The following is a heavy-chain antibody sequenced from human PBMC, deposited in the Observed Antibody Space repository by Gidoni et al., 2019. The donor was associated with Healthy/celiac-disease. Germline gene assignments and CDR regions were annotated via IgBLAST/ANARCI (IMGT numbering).Heavy chain of an antibody. Sequence: QVQLVQSGAEVKQPGSSVQVSCKASGGTFSSYALSWVRQAPGQGLEWMGRIIPILGIANYEKKFQGRVTITADKDTSTAYMELSSLRSEDTAVYYCARDNYYGSGSYSDYWGQGTLVTVSS. J-gene: IGHJ4*02. CDR3: ARDNYYGSGSYSDY. D-gene: IGHD3-10*01. CDR2: IIPILGIA. V-gene: IGHV1-69*09. CDR1: GGTFSSYA.